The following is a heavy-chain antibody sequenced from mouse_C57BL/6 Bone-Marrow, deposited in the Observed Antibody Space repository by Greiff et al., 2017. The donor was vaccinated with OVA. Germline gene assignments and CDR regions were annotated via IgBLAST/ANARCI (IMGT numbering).Heavy chain of an antibody. CDR2: ISSGGDYI. CDR1: GFTFSSYA. D-gene: IGHD2-5*01. J-gene: IGHJ2*01. Sequence: EVMLVESGEGLVKPGGSLKLSCAASGFTFSSYAMSWVRQTPEKRLEWVAYISSGGDYIYYADTVKGRFTISRDNARNTLYLQMSSLKSEDTAMYYCTRGYYSNYFYYFDYWGQGTTLTVSS. CDR3: TRGYYSNYFYYFDY. V-gene: IGHV5-9-1*02.